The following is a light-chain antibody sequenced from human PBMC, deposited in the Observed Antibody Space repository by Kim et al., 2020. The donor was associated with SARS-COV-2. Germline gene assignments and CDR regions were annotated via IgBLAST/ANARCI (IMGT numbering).Light chain of an antibody. CDR3: QQYGSSPYA. V-gene: IGKV3-20*01. Sequence: LSQWERATLSCTASQSVRSSYLGLYQQKPGQAPRLLIYGASSRASGIPDRFGDSGFGTDFTLTISGLEPEDVAVYYCQQYGSSPYAFGQGTKLEI. CDR1: QSVRSSY. J-gene: IGKJ2*01. CDR2: GAS.